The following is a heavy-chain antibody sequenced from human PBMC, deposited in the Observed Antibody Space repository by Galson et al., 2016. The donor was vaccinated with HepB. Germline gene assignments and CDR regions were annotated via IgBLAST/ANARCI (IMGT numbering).Heavy chain of an antibody. J-gene: IGHJ3*01. Sequence: SLRLSCAASGFTSSNYYMSWIRQAPGKGLEWVAYISPSTTHINYADSVMGRFTVSRDNAKNSLYLQMNSLGAEDTAVYYCASPSGRYSVHTFDLWGQGTMVTVSS. CDR3: ASPSGRYSVHTFDL. CDR1: GFTSSNYY. CDR2: ISPSTTHI. V-gene: IGHV3-11*06. D-gene: IGHD1-26*01.